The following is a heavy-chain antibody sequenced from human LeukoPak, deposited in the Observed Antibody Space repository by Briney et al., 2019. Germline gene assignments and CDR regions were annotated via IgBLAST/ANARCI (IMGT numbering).Heavy chain of an antibody. J-gene: IGHJ4*02. CDR1: GGSISSSSYY. V-gene: IGHV4-39*07. CDR2: VYYSGST. D-gene: IGHD6-19*01. Sequence: SETLSLTCTVSGGSISSSSYYWGWIRQPPGKGLEWIGSVYYSGSTYYNPSLKSRVTISVDTSKNQFSLKLSSVTAADTAVYYCARVRWSSGPNTVFDYWGQGTLVTVSS. CDR3: ARVRWSSGPNTVFDY.